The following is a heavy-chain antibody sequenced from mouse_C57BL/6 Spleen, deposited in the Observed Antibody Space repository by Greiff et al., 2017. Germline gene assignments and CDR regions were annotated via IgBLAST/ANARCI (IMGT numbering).Heavy chain of an antibody. CDR1: GYTFTSYW. CDR2: IHPNSGST. Sequence: QVQLQQPGAELVKPGASVKLSCKASGYTFTSYWMHWVKQRPGQGLEWIGMIHPNSGSTNYNEKFKSKATLTVDKSSSTAYMQLSSLTSEDSAVYYCAREGSELSRGKAWFAYWGQGTLVTVSA. CDR3: AREGSELSRGKAWFAY. D-gene: IGHD3-3*01. J-gene: IGHJ3*01. V-gene: IGHV1-64*01.